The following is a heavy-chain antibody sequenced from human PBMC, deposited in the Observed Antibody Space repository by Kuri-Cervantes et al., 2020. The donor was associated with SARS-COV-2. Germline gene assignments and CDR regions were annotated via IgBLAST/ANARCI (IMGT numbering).Heavy chain of an antibody. J-gene: IGHJ4*02. CDR2: INHSGST. Sequence: SETLSLTCTVSGGTINNSDYYWNWIRQPTGKGLEWIGEINHSGSTNYNPSLNSRVTMSVDTSKNQLPLKLRSVTAADTAVYYCARGWPFDTFGYFALDYWGQGALVTVSS. CDR1: GGTINNSDYY. D-gene: IGHD3-22*01. CDR3: ARGWPFDTFGYFALDY. V-gene: IGHV4-39*06.